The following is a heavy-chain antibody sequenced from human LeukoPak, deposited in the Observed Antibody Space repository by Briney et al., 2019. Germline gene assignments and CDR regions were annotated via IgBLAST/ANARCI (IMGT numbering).Heavy chain of an antibody. CDR2: INHSGST. V-gene: IGHV4-34*01. D-gene: IGHD3-3*01. Sequence: SETLSLTCAVYGGSFSGYYWSWTRQPPGKGLEWIGEINHSGSTNYNPSLKSRVTISVDTSKNQFSLKLSSVTAADTAVYYCARGLRRVRLYDFYPPWGQGTTVTVSS. CDR1: GGSFSGYY. CDR3: ARGLRRVRLYDFYPP. J-gene: IGHJ6*02.